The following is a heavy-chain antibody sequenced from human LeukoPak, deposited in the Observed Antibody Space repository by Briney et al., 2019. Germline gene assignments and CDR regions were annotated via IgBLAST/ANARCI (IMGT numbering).Heavy chain of an antibody. CDR1: GGSISSSTYY. V-gene: IGHV4-39*07. D-gene: IGHD2-15*01. J-gene: IGHJ3*02. Sequence: SETLSLTCTVSGGSISSSTYYWGWIRQPPGKGLEWIGIILQSGSTNYNPSLKSRVTMSVDTSKNQFSLKLSSVTAADTAVYYCARDRFPEGGSRDAFDIWGQGTMVTVSS. CDR3: ARDRFPEGGSRDAFDI. CDR2: ILQSGST.